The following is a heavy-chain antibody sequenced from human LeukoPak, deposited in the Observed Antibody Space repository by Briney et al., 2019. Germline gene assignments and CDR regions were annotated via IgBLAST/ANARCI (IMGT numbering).Heavy chain of an antibody. CDR1: GGSFSGYY. J-gene: IGHJ4*02. CDR3: ARTSRFLWFGELLPFDY. CDR2: INHSGST. V-gene: IGHV4-34*01. D-gene: IGHD3-10*01. Sequence: PSETLSLTCAVYGGSFSGYYWSWLRQPPGKGLEWIGEINHSGSTNYNPSLKSRVTISVDTSKNQFSQKLSSVTAADTAVYYCARTSRFLWFGELLPFDYWGQGTLVTVSS.